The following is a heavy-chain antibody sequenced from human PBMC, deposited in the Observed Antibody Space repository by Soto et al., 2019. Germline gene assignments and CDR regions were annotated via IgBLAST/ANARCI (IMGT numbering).Heavy chain of an antibody. Sequence: QVQLVQSGAEVKRPGASVKVSCRVAGYTFNGYGISWMRQALGQGLEWMGWVSGNNGDTKYVEKYQSGVTMTIDTSTSKAYMELRSLRSDDTAVYYCARDISYDDDDSGYCNFDYWGQGTQVTVSP. CDR3: ARDISYDDDDSGYCNFDY. J-gene: IGHJ4*02. CDR1: GYTFNGYG. D-gene: IGHD3-22*01. CDR2: VSGNNGDT. V-gene: IGHV1-18*01.